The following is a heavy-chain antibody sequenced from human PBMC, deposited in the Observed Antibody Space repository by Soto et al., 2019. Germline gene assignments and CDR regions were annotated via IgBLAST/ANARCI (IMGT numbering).Heavy chain of an antibody. D-gene: IGHD2-15*01. CDR2: INPSGGST. CDR1: GYTFTSYY. J-gene: IGHJ4*02. Sequence: QVQLVQSGAEVKKPGASVKVSCKASGYTFTSYYMHWVRQAPGQGLEWMGIINPSGGSTSYAQKCQGRVTMXREXSXSTVYMELSSRRSEDTAVYYCARVYCSGGSCYSIDYWGQGTLVTVSS. V-gene: IGHV1-46*03. CDR3: ARVYCSGGSCYSIDY.